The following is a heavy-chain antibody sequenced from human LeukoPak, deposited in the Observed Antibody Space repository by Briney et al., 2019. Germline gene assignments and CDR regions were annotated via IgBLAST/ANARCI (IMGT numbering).Heavy chain of an antibody. Sequence: SQTLSLTCTVSGGSISSGDYYWSWIRQPPGKGLEWIGYIYYGGSTYYNPSLKSRVTISVDTSKNQFSLKLSSVTAADTAVYYCARSYDYVWGSYRSNWFDPWGQGTLVTVSS. D-gene: IGHD3-16*02. CDR3: ARSYDYVWGSYRSNWFDP. CDR2: IYYGGST. CDR1: GGSISSGDYY. J-gene: IGHJ5*02. V-gene: IGHV4-30-4*01.